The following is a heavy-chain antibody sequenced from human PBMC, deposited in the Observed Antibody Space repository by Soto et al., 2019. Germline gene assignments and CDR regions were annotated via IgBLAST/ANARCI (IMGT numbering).Heavy chain of an antibody. Sequence: SETLSLTCTVSGGSVGSGSYYWSWIRQPPGKGLEWIGYIYYSGSTNYNPSLKSRVTISVDTSKNQFSLKLSSVTAADTAVYYCARPLYSYGPMDVWGQGTTVTVSS. CDR1: GGSVGSGSYY. J-gene: IGHJ6*02. V-gene: IGHV4-61*01. D-gene: IGHD5-18*01. CDR2: IYYSGST. CDR3: ARPLYSYGPMDV.